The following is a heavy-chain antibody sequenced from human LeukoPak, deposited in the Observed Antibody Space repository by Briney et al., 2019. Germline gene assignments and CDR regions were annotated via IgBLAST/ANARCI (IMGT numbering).Heavy chain of an antibody. CDR3: ARDSAGIAVAGDFDY. CDR1: GFTFSSYS. Sequence: GGSLRLPCAASGFTFSSYSMNWVRQAPGKGLEWVSYISSSSSTIYYADSVKGRFTISRDNAKNSLYLQMNSLRAEDTAVYYCARDSAGIAVAGDFDYWGQGTLVTVSS. J-gene: IGHJ4*02. CDR2: ISSSSSTI. D-gene: IGHD6-19*01. V-gene: IGHV3-48*01.